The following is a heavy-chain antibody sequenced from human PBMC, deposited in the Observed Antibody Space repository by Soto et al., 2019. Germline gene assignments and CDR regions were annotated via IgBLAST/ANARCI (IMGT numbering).Heavy chain of an antibody. Sequence: PGRSLRLSGAASGFTFGSYSMNWVRPSAGQGLEWLSSIRTSSSYVYYAYSLKGRFTISSDNAKNLLYLQMNNLRAEDTAVYDWAIGYGSAIWGQGTLVTVS. V-gene: IGHV3-21*01. CDR1: GFTFGSYS. J-gene: IGHJ4*02. D-gene: IGHD3-10*01. CDR2: IRTSSSYV. CDR3: AIGYGSAI.